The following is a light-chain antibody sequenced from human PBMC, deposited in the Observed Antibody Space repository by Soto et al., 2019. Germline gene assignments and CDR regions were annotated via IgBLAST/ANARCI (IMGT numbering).Light chain of an antibody. CDR3: QQSYSTPPT. J-gene: IGKJ2*01. Sequence: DIQMTQSPSSLSASVGDRVTITCRASQSISSYLNWYQQKPGKAPKLLIYAASSLQSGVPSRFSGSGSGTDFTLTISSLQPEDFGIYYCQQSYSTPPTFGQGTKLEIK. V-gene: IGKV1-39*01. CDR1: QSISSY. CDR2: AAS.